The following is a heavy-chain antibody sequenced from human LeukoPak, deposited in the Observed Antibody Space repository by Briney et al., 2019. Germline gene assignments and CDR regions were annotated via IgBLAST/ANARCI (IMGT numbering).Heavy chain of an antibody. J-gene: IGHJ6*03. CDR1: GGSISSGDYY. CDR3: ARRLLYYYYMDV. Sequence: PSETLSLTCTVSGGSISSGDYYWSWIRQPPGKGLEWIGYIYYSGSTYYNPSLKSRVTISVGTSKNQFSLKLSSVTAADTAVYYCARRLLYYYYMDVWGKGTAVTVSS. CDR2: IYYSGST. V-gene: IGHV4-30-4*08. D-gene: IGHD2/OR15-2a*01.